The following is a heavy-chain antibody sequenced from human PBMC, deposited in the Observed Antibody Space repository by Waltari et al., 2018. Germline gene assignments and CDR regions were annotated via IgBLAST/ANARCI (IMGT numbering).Heavy chain of an antibody. Sequence: QVHLQESGPGLVKPSATLSLTCTVSGGTIRSYYWSWLWQPAGTGPDWIGRIYTSGSTNYNPSLKRRVTMSVDTSKNQFSLKLSSVTAADTAVYYCAKELYDYVWGSYRSYYYYYMDVWGKGTTVTVSS. CDR1: GGTIRSYY. D-gene: IGHD3-16*02. CDR3: AKELYDYVWGSYRSYYYYYMDV. V-gene: IGHV4-4*07. J-gene: IGHJ6*03. CDR2: IYTSGST.